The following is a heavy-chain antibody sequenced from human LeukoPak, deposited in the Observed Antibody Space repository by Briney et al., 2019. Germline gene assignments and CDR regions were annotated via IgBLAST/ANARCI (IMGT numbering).Heavy chain of an antibody. Sequence: PSETLSLTCTVPGGSINNYYWSWIRQPPGKGLEWIGYIYYSGKTNYNPSLKSRATISVDTSKNQFSLKLNSVTAADTAVYYCARRFDIWGQGTMLTVFS. CDR3: ARRFDI. CDR1: GGSINNYY. J-gene: IGHJ3*02. CDR2: IYYSGKT. V-gene: IGHV4-59*01.